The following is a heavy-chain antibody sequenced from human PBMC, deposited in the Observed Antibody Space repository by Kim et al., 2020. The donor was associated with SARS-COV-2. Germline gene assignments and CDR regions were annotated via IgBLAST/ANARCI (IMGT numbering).Heavy chain of an antibody. V-gene: IGHV4-59*13. D-gene: IGHD3-9*01. CDR3: ARDPTDTYDILTGYYGYGMDV. CDR2: IYYSGST. J-gene: IGHJ6*02. Sequence: SETLSLTCTVSGGSISSYYWSWIRQPPGKGLEWIGYIYYSGSTNYNPSLKSRVTISVDTSKNQFSLKLSSVTAADTAVYYCARDPTDTYDILTGYYGYGMDVWGQGTTVTVS. CDR1: GGSISSYY.